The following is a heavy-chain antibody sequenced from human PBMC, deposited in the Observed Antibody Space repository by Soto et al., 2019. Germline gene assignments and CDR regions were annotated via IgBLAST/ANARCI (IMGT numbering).Heavy chain of an antibody. CDR1: GGTFSSYT. CDR3: ARDRGDGYHFG. Sequence: QVQLVQSGAEVKKPGSSVKVSCKASGGTFSSYTISWVRQAPGQGLEWMGRIIPILGIANYAQKFQGRVTMTADKATSTAYMERSSLRSEDTAVYYCARDRGDGYHFGWGQGTLVTVSS. CDR2: IIPILGIA. D-gene: IGHD5-12*01. J-gene: IGHJ4*02. V-gene: IGHV1-69*08.